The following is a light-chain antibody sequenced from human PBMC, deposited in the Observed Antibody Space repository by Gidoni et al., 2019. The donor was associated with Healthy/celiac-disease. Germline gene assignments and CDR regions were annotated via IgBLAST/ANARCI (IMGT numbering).Light chain of an antibody. V-gene: IGLV2-14*01. CDR1: SSDVGGYNY. CDR2: EVS. J-gene: IGLJ2*01. Sequence: QSALTPPASVSGSPGQSITISCTGTSSDVGGYNYVPWYQQHPGKAPKLMIYEVSNRPSGVSNRFSGSKSGNTASLTISGLQAEDEADYYCSSYTSSSTLFGGGTKLTVL. CDR3: SSYTSSSTL.